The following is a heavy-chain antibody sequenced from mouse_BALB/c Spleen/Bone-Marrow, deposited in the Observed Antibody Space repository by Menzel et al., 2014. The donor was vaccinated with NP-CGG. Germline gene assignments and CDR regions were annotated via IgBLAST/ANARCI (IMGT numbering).Heavy chain of an antibody. CDR2: INPDSSTI. J-gene: IGHJ1*01. D-gene: IGHD2-4*01. CDR3: ARLYYDYDDVFYWYFDV. V-gene: IGHV4-1*02. CDR1: GFDFSRYW. Sequence: EVKLVESGGGPVQPGGSLKLSCAASGFDFSRYWMSWVRQAPGKGLEWIGEINPDSSTINYTPSLKGKFIISRDNAKNTLYLQMSKVRSEDTALYYCARLYYDYDDVFYWYFDVWGAGTTVTVSS.